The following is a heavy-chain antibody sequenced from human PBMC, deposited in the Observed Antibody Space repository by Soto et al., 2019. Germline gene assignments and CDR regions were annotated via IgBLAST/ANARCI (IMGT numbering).Heavy chain of an antibody. CDR3: ARGLYSGSPSYFDY. D-gene: IGHD1-26*01. Sequence: GGSLRLSCAASGFTFSSYEMNWARQAPGKGLEWVSYISSSGSTIYYADSVKGRFTISRDNAKNSLYLQMNSLRAEDTAVYYCARGLYSGSPSYFDYWGQGTLVTVSS. J-gene: IGHJ4*02. CDR2: ISSSGSTI. CDR1: GFTFSSYE. V-gene: IGHV3-48*03.